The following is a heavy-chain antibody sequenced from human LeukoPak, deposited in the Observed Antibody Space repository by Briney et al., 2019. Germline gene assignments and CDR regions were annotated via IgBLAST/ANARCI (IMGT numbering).Heavy chain of an antibody. CDR2: AYYTGGT. J-gene: IGHJ5*02. CDR3: ARVGHYSNWETQWFGP. V-gene: IGHV4-39*07. D-gene: IGHD1-1*01. Sequence: SETLSLTCTVSGASISSSIYYWSWIRQPPGKGLEWIGTAYYTGGTYYNPSLNRRVTISVDTSKNQFSLKLTSVTAADTAVYFCARVGHYSNWETQWFGPWGRGTLVTVSS. CDR1: GASISSSIYY.